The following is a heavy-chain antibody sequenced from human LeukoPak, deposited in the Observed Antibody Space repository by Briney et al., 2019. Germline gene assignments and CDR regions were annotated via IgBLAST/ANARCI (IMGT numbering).Heavy chain of an antibody. V-gene: IGHV1-18*04. CDR1: GYNFDRYG. Sequence: ASVKVSCKGSGYNFDRYGVNWVRQAPGQGLEWVGWISTYNGNTFYAQKFEGRVSMTTDTPTSTAYMELSSLRSEDTAVYYCARETPGDIVVVTAATYYFDYWGQGTLVTVSS. CDR2: ISTYNGNT. D-gene: IGHD2-21*02. CDR3: ARETPGDIVVVTAATYYFDY. J-gene: IGHJ4*02.